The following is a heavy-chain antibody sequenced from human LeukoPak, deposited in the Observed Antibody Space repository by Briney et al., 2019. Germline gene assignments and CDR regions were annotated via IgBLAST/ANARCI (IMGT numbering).Heavy chain of an antibody. V-gene: IGHV4-59*08. D-gene: IGHD2-15*01. CDR1: DGSVNNYY. Sequence: SETLSLTCSLSDGSVNNYYWSWIRQSPGTGLEWVGYIYYSGSTEYNPSLQSRVTMSVDTSKNQFSLKLSSVTAADTAVYYCARHTLSTADYGMDVWGQGTTVIVSS. CDR3: ARHTLSTADYGMDV. J-gene: IGHJ6*02. CDR2: IYYSGST.